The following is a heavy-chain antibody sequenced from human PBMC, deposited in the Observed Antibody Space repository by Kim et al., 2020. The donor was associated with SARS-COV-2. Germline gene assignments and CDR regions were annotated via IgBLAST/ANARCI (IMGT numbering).Heavy chain of an antibody. J-gene: IGHJ5*02. D-gene: IGHD6-13*01. CDR3: ARHIIFRAAAGPWWFDP. CDR2: IYYSGST. Sequence: SETLSLTCTVSGGSISSSSYYWGGIRQPPGKGLEWIGSIYYSGSTYYNPSLKSRVTISVDTSKNQFSLKLSSVTAADTAGYYCARHIIFRAAAGPWWFDP. CDR1: GGSISSSSYY. V-gene: IGHV4-39*01.